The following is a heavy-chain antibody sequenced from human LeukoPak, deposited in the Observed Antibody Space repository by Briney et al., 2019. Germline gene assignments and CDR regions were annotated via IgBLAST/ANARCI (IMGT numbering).Heavy chain of an antibody. CDR3: ASIFSVGAPPYDAFDI. Sequence: PGGSLRLSCAASGFTFSSYWMSWVRQAPGKGLEWVANIKQDGSEKYYVDSVKGRFTISRDNAKNSLYLQMNSLRAEDTAVYYCASIFSVGAPPYDAFDIWGQGTVATVSS. J-gene: IGHJ3*02. D-gene: IGHD1-26*01. CDR1: GFTFSSYW. V-gene: IGHV3-7*01. CDR2: IKQDGSEK.